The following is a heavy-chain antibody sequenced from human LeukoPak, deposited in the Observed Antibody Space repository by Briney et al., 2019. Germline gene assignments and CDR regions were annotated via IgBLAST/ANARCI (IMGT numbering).Heavy chain of an antibody. J-gene: IGHJ4*02. Sequence: ASVKVSCKASGYTFTSYDITWVRQATGQGLEWMGWMNPNNGNTGCAQRFQGRVTLTRDTSISTAYMELSSLRSEETAVYYCARGFLDYDSSDYAFSYYWGQGTLVTVSS. V-gene: IGHV1-8*01. CDR1: GYTFTSYD. CDR2: MNPNNGNT. D-gene: IGHD3-22*01. CDR3: ARGFLDYDSSDYAFSYY.